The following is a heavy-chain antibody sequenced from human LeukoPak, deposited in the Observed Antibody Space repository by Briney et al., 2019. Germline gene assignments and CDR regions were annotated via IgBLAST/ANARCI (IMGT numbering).Heavy chain of an antibody. J-gene: IGHJ6*03. CDR1: GYTFTSYD. Sequence: GASVKVSCKASGYTFTSYDINWVRQATGQGLEWMGWMNPNSGNTGYAQKFQGRVTITRNTSISTAYMELSSLRSEDTAVYYCARGTGTSRRYYYYMDVWGKGTTVTVSS. CDR3: ARGTGTSRRYYYYMDV. V-gene: IGHV1-8*03. CDR2: MNPNSGNT. D-gene: IGHD1-7*01.